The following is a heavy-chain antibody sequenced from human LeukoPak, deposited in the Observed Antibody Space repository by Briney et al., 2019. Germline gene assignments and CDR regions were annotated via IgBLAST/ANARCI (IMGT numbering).Heavy chain of an antibody. Sequence: ASVKVSCQTSGYNFLGYYIHWVGQAPGQGLAWMGWVNPNSGDPNYSPKFKGRVTMTRDTSITTAYMELTSLISDDTAIYYCARRIRTRGDFDSWGQGTLVTVSS. CDR2: VNPNSGDP. CDR3: ARRIRTRGDFDS. J-gene: IGHJ4*02. D-gene: IGHD2-2*01. CDR1: GYNFLGYY. V-gene: IGHV1-2*02.